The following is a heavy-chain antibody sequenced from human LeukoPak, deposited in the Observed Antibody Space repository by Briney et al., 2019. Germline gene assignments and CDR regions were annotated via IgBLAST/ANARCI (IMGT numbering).Heavy chain of an antibody. V-gene: IGHV4-61*02. D-gene: IGHD2-15*01. CDR1: GGSISSGSYY. Sequence: SSETLSLTCTVSGGSISSGSYYWSWIRQPAGKGLEWIGRIYTSGSTNYNPSLKSRVTISVDTSKNQFSLKLSSVTAADTAVYYCASCSGGSCYSLRSSWYFDLWGRGTLVTVSS. J-gene: IGHJ2*01. CDR3: ASCSGGSCYSLRSSWYFDL. CDR2: IYTSGST.